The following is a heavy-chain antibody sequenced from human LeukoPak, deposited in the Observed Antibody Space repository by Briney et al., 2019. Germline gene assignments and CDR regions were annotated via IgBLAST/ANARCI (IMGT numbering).Heavy chain of an antibody. J-gene: IGHJ4*02. Sequence: PGGSLRLSGAASGFTFDDYGMSWVRQAPGKGLKWASGINGNGGSTGYADSVKGRFTISRDNAKNSLYLQMNSLRAEDTALYYCARVSGLGSYYDSSGYPDYWGQGTLVTVSS. CDR2: INGNGGST. CDR1: GFTFDDYG. D-gene: IGHD3-22*01. V-gene: IGHV3-20*04. CDR3: ARVSGLGSYYDSSGYPDY.